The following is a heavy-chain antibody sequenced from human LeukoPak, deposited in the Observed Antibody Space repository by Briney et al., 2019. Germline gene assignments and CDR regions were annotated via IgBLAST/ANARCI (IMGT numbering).Heavy chain of an antibody. CDR2: IYYSGST. CDR1: GGSISSYY. CDR3: ARQRVPGWFDP. Sequence: SETLSLTCTVPGGSISSYYWSWIRQPPGKGLEWIGYIYYSGSTNYNPSLKSRVTISVDTSKNQFSLKLSSVTAADTAVYYCARQRVPGWFDPWGQGTLVTVSS. V-gene: IGHV4-59*08. J-gene: IGHJ5*02.